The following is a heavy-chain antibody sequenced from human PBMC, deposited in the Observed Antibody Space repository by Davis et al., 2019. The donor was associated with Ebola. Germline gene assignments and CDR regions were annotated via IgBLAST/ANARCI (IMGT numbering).Heavy chain of an antibody. J-gene: IGHJ4*02. V-gene: IGHV1-18*01. D-gene: IGHD6-13*01. CDR1: GYTFTNYG. CDR2: ISAYNGNT. Sequence: AASVKVSCKASGYTFTNYGISWVRQAPGQGLEWMGWISAYNGNTNYAQKLQGRVTMTRDTSTSTVYMELSSLRSEDTAVYYCARDRGYSSSWYFDYWGQGTLVTVSS. CDR3: ARDRGYSSSWYFDY.